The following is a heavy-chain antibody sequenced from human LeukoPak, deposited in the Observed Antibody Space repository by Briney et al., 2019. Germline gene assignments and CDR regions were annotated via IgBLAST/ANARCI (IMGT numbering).Heavy chain of an antibody. V-gene: IGHV4-4*07. CDR3: ARVVSSGWSGDYFDY. D-gene: IGHD6-19*01. CDR2: IYTSGST. Sequence: PSETLSLTCTVSGGSISSYYWSWIRQPAGNGLEWIGRIYTSGSTNYNPSLKSRVTMSVDTSKNQFSLKLSSVTAADTAVYYCARVVSSGWSGDYFDYWGQGTLVTVSS. J-gene: IGHJ4*02. CDR1: GGSISSYY.